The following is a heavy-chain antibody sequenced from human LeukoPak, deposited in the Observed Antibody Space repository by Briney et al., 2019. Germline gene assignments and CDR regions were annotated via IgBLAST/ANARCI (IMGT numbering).Heavy chain of an antibody. CDR3: ARGEAEGDMGADY. Sequence: ASVKVSCKASRYTFTGHYMHWVRQAPGQGLEWMGWINPNSGGTKYAQKFQGRVTMTRDTSISTAYMELSGLRSDDTAVYYCARGEAEGDMGADYWGQGTLVTVSS. D-gene: IGHD2-15*01. CDR1: RYTFTGHY. V-gene: IGHV1-2*02. J-gene: IGHJ4*02. CDR2: INPNSGGT.